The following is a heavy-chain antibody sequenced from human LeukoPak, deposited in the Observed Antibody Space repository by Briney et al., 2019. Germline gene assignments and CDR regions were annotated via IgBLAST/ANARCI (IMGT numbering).Heavy chain of an antibody. CDR3: AKDLSSGWYSRYYFDY. D-gene: IGHD6-19*01. J-gene: IGHJ4*02. CDR2: ISWNSGSI. CDR1: GFTFDDYA. V-gene: IGHV3-9*01. Sequence: GRSLRLSYAASGFTFDDYAMHWVRQAPGKGLEWVSGISWNSGSIAYADSVKDRFTISRDNAKNSLYLQMNSLRAEDTALYYCAKDLSSGWYSRYYFDYWGQGTLVTVSS.